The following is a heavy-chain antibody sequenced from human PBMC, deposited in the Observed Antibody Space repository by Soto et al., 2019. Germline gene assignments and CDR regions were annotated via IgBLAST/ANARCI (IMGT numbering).Heavy chain of an antibody. CDR2: ISGSGGNT. J-gene: IGHJ4*02. CDR3: AKPPSGAWFDPYPCY. D-gene: IGHD3-10*01. CDR1: GFTVSSYS. Sequence: PGGSLRLSCAASGFTVSSYSMNWVRQAPGKGLEWVAAISGSGGNTYYADSVKVRFTISRDNSKNTLYLQMNSLRAEDTAVYYCAKPPSGAWFDPYPCYWGQGTLVTVSS. V-gene: IGHV3-23*01.